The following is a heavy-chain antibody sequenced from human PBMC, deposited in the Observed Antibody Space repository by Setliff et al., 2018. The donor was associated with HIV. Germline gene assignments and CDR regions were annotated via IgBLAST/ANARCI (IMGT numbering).Heavy chain of an antibody. CDR2: IGTAGDT. J-gene: IGHJ6*03. V-gene: IGHV3-13*03. CDR1: GFTFSSYD. Sequence: PGGSLRLSCAACGFTFSSYDMHWVRQATGKGLEWVPAIGTAGDTYYPGSVKGQFTISRENAKNSLYLQMNSLRAGDTAVYYCAKVHPPDMDVWGKGTTVTVSS. CDR3: AKVHPPDMDV.